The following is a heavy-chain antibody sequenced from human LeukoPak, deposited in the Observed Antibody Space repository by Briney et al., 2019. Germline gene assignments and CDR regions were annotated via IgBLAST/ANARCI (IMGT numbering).Heavy chain of an antibody. CDR3: ARHRYYYDTSGYAFDC. CDR2: INHSGST. J-gene: IGHJ4*02. V-gene: IGHV4-34*01. CDR1: GGSFSGYY. Sequence: PSETLSLTCAVYGGSFSGYYWSWIRQPPGKGLEWIGEINHSGSTNYNPSLKSRVTISVDTSKNQFSLKLNSVTAADTAVYYCARHRYYYDTSGYAFDCWGQGTLVTVSS. D-gene: IGHD3-22*01.